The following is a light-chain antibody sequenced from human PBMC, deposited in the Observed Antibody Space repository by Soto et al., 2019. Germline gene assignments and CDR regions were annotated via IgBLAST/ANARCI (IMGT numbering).Light chain of an antibody. J-gene: IGKJ2*01. CDR3: QQYYRFPLT. V-gene: IGKV1-8*01. CDR1: QGISSY. CDR2: AAS. Sequence: AIRVTQSPTSFSASTGDRVTFICRASQGISSYLAWYQQKPGEAPKLQIYAASTLRSGIPSRFSGSGSGTDFTLTISSLQSEDFATYYCQQYYRFPLTFGQGTKLEIK.